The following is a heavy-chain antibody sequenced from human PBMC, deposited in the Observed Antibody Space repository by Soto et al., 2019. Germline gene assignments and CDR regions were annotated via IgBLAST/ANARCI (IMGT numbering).Heavy chain of an antibody. D-gene: IGHD5-18*01. V-gene: IGHV2-70*01. J-gene: IGHJ4*02. CDR1: GFSLSTTGMC. Sequence: SGPTLVNPTQTLTLTCTFSGFSLSTTGMCVSWIRQPPGKALEWLALIDWADDKYYSTSLKTRLTISKDTSKNQVVLTMTNVKPVDTATYFCSRAVGGFTYGYPDYWGQGXLVTVSS. CDR3: SRAVGGFTYGYPDY. CDR2: IDWADDK.